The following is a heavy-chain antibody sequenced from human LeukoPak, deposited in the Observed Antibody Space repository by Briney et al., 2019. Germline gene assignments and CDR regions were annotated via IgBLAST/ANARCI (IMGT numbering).Heavy chain of an antibody. Sequence: GGSLRLSCAASGFTYSSYSMNWVRQAPGKGLEWVSSISSSSNYIYYADSVKGRFTVSRDNAKSSLYLQMNSLRAEDTAVYYCARPTDYYGGLRGGMDVWGQGTTVTVSS. CDR3: ARPTDYYGGLRGGMDV. V-gene: IGHV3-21*01. CDR2: ISSSSNYI. CDR1: GFTYSSYS. J-gene: IGHJ6*02. D-gene: IGHD4-23*01.